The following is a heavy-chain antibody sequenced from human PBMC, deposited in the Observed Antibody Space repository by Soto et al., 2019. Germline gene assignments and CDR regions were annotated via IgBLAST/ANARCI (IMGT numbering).Heavy chain of an antibody. CDR1: SLTFSLHW. D-gene: IGHD5-18*01. V-gene: IGHV3-74*03. J-gene: IGHJ4*02. CDR2: INNDGTTT. CDR3: AAERAEARGFSYGRTLDY. Sequence: PGGSMKLSSAASSLTFSLHWMHWVRQVPGKGLVWVSRINNDGTTTANADFVKGRFTISRDNAKNTLYLQMDRLRADDTALYYCAAERAEARGFSYGRTLDYWGQGALVTV.